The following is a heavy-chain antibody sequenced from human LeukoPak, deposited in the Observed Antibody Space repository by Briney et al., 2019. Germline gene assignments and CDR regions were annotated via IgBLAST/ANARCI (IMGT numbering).Heavy chain of an antibody. Sequence: SGGSLRLSCAASGFTFSSYSMNWVRQAPGKGLEWVSSISSSSSYIYYADSVKGRFTISRDNSKNTLYLQMNSLRAEDTAVYYCARTRANEYYDYVWGSYRLGYYFDYWGQGTLVTVSS. J-gene: IGHJ4*02. D-gene: IGHD3-16*02. V-gene: IGHV3-21*01. CDR1: GFTFSSYS. CDR3: ARTRANEYYDYVWGSYRLGYYFDY. CDR2: ISSSSSYI.